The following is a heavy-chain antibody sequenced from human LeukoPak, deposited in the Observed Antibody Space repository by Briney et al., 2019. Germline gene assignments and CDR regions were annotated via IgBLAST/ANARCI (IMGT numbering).Heavy chain of an antibody. CDR3: ARDDVATVNLVGFDY. J-gene: IGHJ4*02. Sequence: ASVKVSCKASGYTFTNYGISWVRQAPGQGLEWMGWISAYNGNTNYVQKLQDRVTLTTDTSTSTAYTELRSLRSDDTAVYYCARDDVATVNLVGFDYWGQGTLVTVSS. CDR1: GYTFTNYG. CDR2: ISAYNGNT. V-gene: IGHV1-18*01. D-gene: IGHD5-12*01.